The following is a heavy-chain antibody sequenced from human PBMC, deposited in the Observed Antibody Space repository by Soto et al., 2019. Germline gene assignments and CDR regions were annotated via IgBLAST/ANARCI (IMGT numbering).Heavy chain of an antibody. CDR1: GFTFDTYS. D-gene: IGHD4-17*01. V-gene: IGHV3-21*01. Sequence: SGGSLRLSCAASGFTFDTYSMNWVRQAPGKGLDWVSSISSHSNYIYYADSLRGRVTISRDNAKKLLYLEVNRLTVDDTGIYYCARDSGTVNPGYFDFWGQGILVTVSS. J-gene: IGHJ4*02. CDR2: ISSHSNYI. CDR3: ARDSGTVNPGYFDF.